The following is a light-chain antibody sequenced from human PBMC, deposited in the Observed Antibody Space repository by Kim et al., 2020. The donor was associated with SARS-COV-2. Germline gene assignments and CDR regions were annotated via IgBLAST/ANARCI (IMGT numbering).Light chain of an antibody. CDR2: QVS. CDR1: QSLVRSDGNTY. V-gene: IGKV2-30*02. CDR3: MRGALGYT. Sequence: GQPASISCRSSQSLVRSDGNTYLNWYQQRPGQSPKSLIYQVSKRDSGVPDRFSGSGSGTDFTLKISRVEADDVGIYFCMRGALGYTFGQGTKLEI. J-gene: IGKJ2*01.